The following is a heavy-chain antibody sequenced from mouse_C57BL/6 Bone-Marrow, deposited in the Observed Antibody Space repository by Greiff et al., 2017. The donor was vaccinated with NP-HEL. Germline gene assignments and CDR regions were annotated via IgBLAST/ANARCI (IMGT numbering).Heavy chain of an antibody. CDR2: INPNNGGT. Sequence: VQLQQSGPELVKPGASVKISCKASGYTFTDYYMNWVKQSHGKSLEWIGDINPNNGGTSYNQKLKGKATLTVDKSSSTAYMELRSLTSEDSAVYYCARSYYYGSSHGDWYFDVWGTGTTVTVSS. CDR3: ARSYYYGSSHGDWYFDV. CDR1: GYTFTDYY. D-gene: IGHD1-1*01. J-gene: IGHJ1*03. V-gene: IGHV1-26*01.